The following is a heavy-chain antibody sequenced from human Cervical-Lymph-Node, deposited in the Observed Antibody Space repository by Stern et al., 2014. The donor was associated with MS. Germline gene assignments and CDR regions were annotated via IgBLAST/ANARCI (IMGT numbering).Heavy chain of an antibody. CDR1: GFTFSSYS. D-gene: IGHD3-22*01. Sequence: LQLLQPGGGLVQPGGSLRLSCAASGFTFSSYSMTWVRQAPGQGLEWVSYISSGGRSIYYADSVKGRPTISRDNAKNSLYLQMNSLRGDDTAVYYCARGEADYYDSSGYSFDYWGQGTLVTVSS. CDR2: ISSGGRSI. CDR3: ARGEADYYDSSGYSFDY. V-gene: IGHV3-48*01. J-gene: IGHJ4*02.